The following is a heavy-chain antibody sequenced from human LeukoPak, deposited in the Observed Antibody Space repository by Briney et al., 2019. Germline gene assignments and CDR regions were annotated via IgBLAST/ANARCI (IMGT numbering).Heavy chain of an antibody. D-gene: IGHD3-3*01. Sequence: GGSLRLSCAASGFTFSSYGMHWVRQAPGKGLEWVAVISYDGSNKYYADSVKGRFTISRDNSKNTLYLQMNSLRAEDTAVYYCAKDTVRGYDFWSGYRDYFDYWGQGTLVTVSS. J-gene: IGHJ4*02. CDR2: ISYDGSNK. CDR3: AKDTVRGYDFWSGYRDYFDY. V-gene: IGHV3-30*18. CDR1: GFTFSSYG.